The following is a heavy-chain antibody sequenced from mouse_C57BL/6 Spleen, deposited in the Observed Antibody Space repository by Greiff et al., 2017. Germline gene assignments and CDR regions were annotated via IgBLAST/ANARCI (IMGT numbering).Heavy chain of an antibody. CDR1: GYTFTSYG. CDR3: ARGTAQALFAD. J-gene: IGHJ3*01. CDR2: IYPRSGNT. V-gene: IGHV1-81*01. D-gene: IGHD3-2*02. Sequence: QVQLKESGAELARPGASVKLSCKASGYTFTSYGISWVKQRTGQGLEWIGEIYPRSGNTYYNEKFKGKATLTADKSSSTAYMELRSLTSEDSAVYFCARGTAQALFADWGQGTLVSVSA.